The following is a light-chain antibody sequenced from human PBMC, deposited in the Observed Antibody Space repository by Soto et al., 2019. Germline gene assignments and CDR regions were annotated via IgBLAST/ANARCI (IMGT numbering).Light chain of an antibody. CDR3: GSYTTSITVI. J-gene: IGLJ2*01. CDR1: SSDVGDHNS. V-gene: IGLV2-14*03. CDR2: AVS. Sequence: QSALTQPASVSGSPGQSITISGTGTSSDVGDHNSVSWYQQQPGKAPKLMIYAVSNRPSGVSNRFSGSKSGNTASLTISGLQAEDEADYYYGSYTTSITVIFGGGTKLTVL.